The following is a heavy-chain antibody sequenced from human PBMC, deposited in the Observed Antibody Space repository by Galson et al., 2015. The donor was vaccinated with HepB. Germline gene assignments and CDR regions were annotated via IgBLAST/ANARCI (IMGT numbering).Heavy chain of an antibody. CDR3: AKVSLIRFLGPKGYFDY. Sequence: SLRLSCAASGFTFSSYAMSWVRQAPGKGLEWVSAISGSGGSTYYADSVKGRLTISRDNSKNTLYLQMNSLRAEDTAVCYCAKVSLIRFLGPKGYFDYWGQGTLVTVSS. V-gene: IGHV3-23*01. J-gene: IGHJ4*02. CDR1: GFTFSSYA. D-gene: IGHD3-3*01. CDR2: ISGSGGST.